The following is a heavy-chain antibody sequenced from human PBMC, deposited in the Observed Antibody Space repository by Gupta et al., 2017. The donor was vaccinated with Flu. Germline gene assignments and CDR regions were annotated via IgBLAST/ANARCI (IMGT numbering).Heavy chain of an antibody. J-gene: IGHJ4*02. CDR1: FITGA. CDR3: AKDRSGNPAIDY. Sequence: FITGAVVWVRQAPGKGLEWVSTVGAGGDRTYYADSVMGRFTISRDNSKNTVYLQMNSLRGDDTAVYYCAKDRSGNPAIDYWGQGTLVTVSA. D-gene: IGHD6-13*01. V-gene: IGHV3-23*01. CDR2: VGAGGDRT.